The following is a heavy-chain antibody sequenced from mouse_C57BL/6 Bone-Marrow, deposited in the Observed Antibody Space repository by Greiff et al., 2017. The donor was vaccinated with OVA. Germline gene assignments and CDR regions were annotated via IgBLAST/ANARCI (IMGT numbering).Heavy chain of an antibody. J-gene: IGHJ2*01. D-gene: IGHD2-2*01. CDR1: GFNIKDYY. V-gene: IGHV14-2*01. Sequence: VQLQQSGAELVKPGASVKLSCTASGFNIKDYYMHWVKQRTEQGLEWIGRIDPEDGETKYAPKFQGKATITADTSSNTAYLQLSSLTSEDTAVYYWARGPHLLWLRRGYFDYWGQGTTLTVSS. CDR2: IDPEDGET. CDR3: ARGPHLLWLRRGYFDY.